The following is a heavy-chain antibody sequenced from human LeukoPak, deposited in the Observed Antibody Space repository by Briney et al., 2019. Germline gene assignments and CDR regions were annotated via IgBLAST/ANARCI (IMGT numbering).Heavy chain of an antibody. J-gene: IGHJ4*02. CDR1: GGSFSGYY. V-gene: IGHV4-34*01. Sequence: SETLSLTCAVYGGSFSGYYWSWIRQPPGKGLEWIGEINHSGSTNYNPSLKSRVTISVDTSKNQFSLKLSSVTAADTAVYYCASITIFGVVIQDWGQGTLVTVSS. CDR2: INHSGST. CDR3: ASITIFGVVIQD. D-gene: IGHD3-3*01.